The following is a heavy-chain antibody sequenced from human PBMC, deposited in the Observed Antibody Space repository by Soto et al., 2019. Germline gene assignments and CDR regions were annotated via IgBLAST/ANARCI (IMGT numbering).Heavy chain of an antibody. CDR3: ARDVRRLPHDDAFDI. J-gene: IGHJ3*02. V-gene: IGHV1-18*01. CDR2: ISAYNGNT. CDR1: GYTFTIYG. D-gene: IGHD3-10*02. Sequence: ASVKVSCKASGYTFTIYGISWVRQAPGQGLEWMGWISAYNGNTNYAQKLQGRVTMTTDTSTSTAYMELRSLRSDDTAVYYCARDVRRLPHDDAFDIWGQGTMVTVSS.